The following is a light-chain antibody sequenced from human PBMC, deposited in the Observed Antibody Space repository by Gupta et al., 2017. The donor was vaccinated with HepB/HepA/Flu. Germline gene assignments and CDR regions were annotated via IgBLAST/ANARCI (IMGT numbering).Light chain of an antibody. Sequence: DIVMTQSPLSLSATPGEPASISCRSSQSLLHSNGYNYLDWYLQKPGQSPQLLIYLGSNRASGVPDRFSGSGSGTDFTLKISRVEAEDVGVYYCRQSIQTPRTFGQGTKVEIK. CDR2: LGS. J-gene: IGKJ1*01. CDR3: RQSIQTPRT. V-gene: IGKV2-28*01. CDR1: QSLLHSNGYNY.